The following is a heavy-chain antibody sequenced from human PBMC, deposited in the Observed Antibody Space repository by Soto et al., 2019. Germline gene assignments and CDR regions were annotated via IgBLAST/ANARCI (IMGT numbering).Heavy chain of an antibody. V-gene: IGHV5-51*01. CDR2: IYPGDSDT. CDR1: GHIFSNYW. CDR3: FEN. Sequence: GESLKISCKGPGHIFSNYWIAWVRQMPGKGLEWMGIIYPGDSDTRYSPSFQGQVTITVDKSINTAMYYCARQRLWGTSGYYYFENWGQGTLVTVSS. D-gene: IGHD3-22*01. J-gene: IGHJ4*02.